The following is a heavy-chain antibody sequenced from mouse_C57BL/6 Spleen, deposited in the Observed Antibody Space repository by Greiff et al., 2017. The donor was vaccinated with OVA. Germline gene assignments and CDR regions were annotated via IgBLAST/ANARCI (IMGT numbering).Heavy chain of an antibody. D-gene: IGHD6-5*01. Sequence: VQLQQPGAELVKPGASVKLSCKASGYTFTSYWMQWVKQRPGQGLEWIGEIDPSDSYTNYNQKFKGKATLTVDTSSSTAYMQLSSLTSEDSAVYYCASSYDYYAMDYWGQGTSVTVSS. CDR3: ASSYDYYAMDY. V-gene: IGHV1-50*01. J-gene: IGHJ4*01. CDR2: IDPSDSYT. CDR1: GYTFTSYW.